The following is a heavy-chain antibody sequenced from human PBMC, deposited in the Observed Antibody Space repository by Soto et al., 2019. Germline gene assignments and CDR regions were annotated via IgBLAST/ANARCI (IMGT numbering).Heavy chain of an antibody. J-gene: IGHJ6*02. CDR3: ARDFLLYPKIQLWLPFYYGMDV. D-gene: IGHD5-18*01. CDR1: GFTFSSYA. Sequence: GGSLRLSCAASGFTFSSYAMHWVRQAPGKGLEWVAVISYDGSNKYYADSVKGRFTISRDNSKNTLYLQMNSLRAEDTAVYYCARDFLLYPKIQLWLPFYYGMDVWGQGTTVTVSS. V-gene: IGHV3-30-3*01. CDR2: ISYDGSNK.